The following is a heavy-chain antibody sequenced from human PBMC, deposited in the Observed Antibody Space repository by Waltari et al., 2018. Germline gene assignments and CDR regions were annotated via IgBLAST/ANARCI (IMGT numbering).Heavy chain of an antibody. CDR1: GGSISSYY. V-gene: IGHV4-59*01. CDR2: IYYSGST. D-gene: IGHD3-3*01. CDR3: ARGLGVTIFRVVIDYYYYYMDV. Sequence: QVQLQESGPGLVKPSETLSLTCTVSGGSISSYYWSWIRQPPGKGLEWIGYIYYSGSTNYNPSLKSRVTISVDTSKNQFSLKLSSVTAADTAVYYCARGLGVTIFRVVIDYYYYYMDVWGKGTTVTVSS. J-gene: IGHJ6*03.